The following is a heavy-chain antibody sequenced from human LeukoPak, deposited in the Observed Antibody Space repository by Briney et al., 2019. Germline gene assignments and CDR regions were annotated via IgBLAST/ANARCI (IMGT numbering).Heavy chain of an antibody. CDR3: ARCPSQLWLHSFDY. Sequence: GGSLRLSCAASGFTVSSNYMSWVRQAPGEGLEWVSIIYSGGNTYYADSVKGRFTISRDDSKNTLYLQMNSLRAEDTAVYYCARCPSQLWLHSFDYWGHGTLVTVSS. J-gene: IGHJ4*01. D-gene: IGHD5-18*01. CDR1: GFTVSSNY. V-gene: IGHV3-66*01. CDR2: IYSGGNT.